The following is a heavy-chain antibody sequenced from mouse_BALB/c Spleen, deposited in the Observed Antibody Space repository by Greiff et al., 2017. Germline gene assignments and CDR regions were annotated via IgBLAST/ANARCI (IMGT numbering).Heavy chain of an antibody. CDR1: GYTFTSYW. D-gene: IGHD1-1*01. Sequence: QVQLQQSGAELAKPGASVKMSCKASGYTFTSYWMHWVKQRPGQGLEWIGYINPSTGYTEYNQKFKDKATLTADKSSSTAYMQLSSLTSEDSAVYYCARDDGSSYDAMDYWGQGTSVTVSS. V-gene: IGHV1-7*01. CDR3: ARDDGSSYDAMDY. J-gene: IGHJ4*01. CDR2: INPSTGYT.